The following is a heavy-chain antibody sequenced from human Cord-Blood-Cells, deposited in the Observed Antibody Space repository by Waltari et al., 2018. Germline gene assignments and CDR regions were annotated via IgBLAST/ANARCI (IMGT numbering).Heavy chain of an antibody. CDR3: ARDGVGGGSYYYYGMDV. V-gene: IGHV1-18*01. Sequence: QVQLVQSGAEVKKPGASVKVSCKASGYTFTSYGISWVRQAPGQGLEWMGWISAYNGNTNYAQKRQGRVTMTTDTTTSTAYMELRSLRSDDTAVYYCARDGVGGGSYYYYGMDVWGQGTTVTVSS. J-gene: IGHJ6*02. CDR2: ISAYNGNT. D-gene: IGHD2-21*01. CDR1: GYTFTSYG.